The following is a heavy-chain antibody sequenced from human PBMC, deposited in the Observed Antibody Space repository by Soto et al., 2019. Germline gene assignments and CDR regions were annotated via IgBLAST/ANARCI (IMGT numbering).Heavy chain of an antibody. CDR3: AKDWDYYGSGSYYQR. J-gene: IGHJ4*02. CDR2: ISGSGGST. V-gene: IGHV3-23*01. CDR1: GFTFSSYA. D-gene: IGHD3-10*01. Sequence: EVQLLESGGGLVQPGGSLRLSCAASGFTFSSYAMSWVRQAPGKGLEWVSAISGSGGSTYYADSMKGRFTISRDNSKNTLYLQMNSLRAEDTAVYYCAKDWDYYGSGSYYQRWGQGTLVTVST.